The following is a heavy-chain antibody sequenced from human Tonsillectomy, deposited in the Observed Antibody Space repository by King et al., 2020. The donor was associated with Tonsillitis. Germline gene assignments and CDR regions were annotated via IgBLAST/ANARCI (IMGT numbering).Heavy chain of an antibody. CDR3: ARIPLEYCSSTSCYVEYGMDV. J-gene: IGHJ6*02. V-gene: IGHV3-30*04. D-gene: IGHD2-2*01. CDR2: ISYDGTNK. Sequence: VQLVESGGGVVQPGRSLRLSCAASGFSFITYAMHWVRQAPGKGLEWVALISYDGTNKYYADSVKGRFTISRDNSKNTLYLQMNSLRAEDTAVYYCARIPLEYCSSTSCYVEYGMDVWGQGTTVTVS. CDR1: GFSFITYA.